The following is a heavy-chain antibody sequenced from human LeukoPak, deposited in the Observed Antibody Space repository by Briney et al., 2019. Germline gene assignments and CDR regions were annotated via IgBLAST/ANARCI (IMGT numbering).Heavy chain of an antibody. D-gene: IGHD3-3*01. CDR1: GFTFSSYG. CDR2: IWYDGSNK. J-gene: IGHJ4*02. Sequence: GGSLRLSCAASGFTFSSYGMHWVRQAPGKGLEWVAVIWYDGSNKYYADSVKGRFTISRDNSKNTLYLQMNSLRAEDTAVYYCARASSYDFWSRYSPPRWGQGTLVTVSS. CDR3: ARASSYDFWSRYSPPR. V-gene: IGHV3-33*01.